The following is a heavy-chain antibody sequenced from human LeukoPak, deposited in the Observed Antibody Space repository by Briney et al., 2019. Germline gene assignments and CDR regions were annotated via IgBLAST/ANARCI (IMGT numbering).Heavy chain of an antibody. D-gene: IGHD3-10*01. Sequence: GGSLRLSCVASGFTFKNYWMHWFRQAPGKGLVWVSRIKGDWNTSTYADSVKGRFTISGDNAKNTLYLQMNSLRVEDTGTYYCSTDPLMLRGVRPFSAYRYIDDWGIGTEVIVSS. CDR3: STDPLMLRGVRPFSAYRYIDD. J-gene: IGHJ6*03. CDR2: IKGDWNTS. CDR1: GFTFKNYW. V-gene: IGHV3-74*03.